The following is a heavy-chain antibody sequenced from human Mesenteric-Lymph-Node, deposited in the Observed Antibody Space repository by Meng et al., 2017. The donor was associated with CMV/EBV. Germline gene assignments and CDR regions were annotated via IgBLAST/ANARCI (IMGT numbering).Heavy chain of an antibody. CDR2: MSHDEIDE. J-gene: IGHJ4*02. D-gene: IGHD4-23*01. CDR3: ARDAATVGTHPPDY. CDR1: GFTFNSYT. Sequence: GGSLRLSCAASGFTFNSYTMHWVRQAPGKGLEWVTVMSHDEIDEYYADSVKGRFTIPRDNSKNTLYLHMNNLTAEDTALYYCARDAATVGTHPPDYWGQGTLVTVSS. V-gene: IGHV3-30*04.